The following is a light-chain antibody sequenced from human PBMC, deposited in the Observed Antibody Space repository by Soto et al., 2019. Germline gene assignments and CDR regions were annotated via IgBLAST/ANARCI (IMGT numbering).Light chain of an antibody. CDR1: SSDVGNYNL. V-gene: IGLV2-23*01. J-gene: IGLJ3*02. Sequence: QSALTQPAAVSGSPGQSITISCTGTSSDVGNYNLVSWYQQYPGKDPKLMIYATSKRPSGVSNRFSGSKSGDTASLTISGLQAEDEADYYCTSFARGSTLVFGGGTKVTVL. CDR3: TSFARGSTLV. CDR2: ATS.